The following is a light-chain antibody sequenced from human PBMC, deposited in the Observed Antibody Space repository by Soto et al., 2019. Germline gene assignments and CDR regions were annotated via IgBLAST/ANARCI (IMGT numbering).Light chain of an antibody. CDR2: SAS. V-gene: IGKV3-15*01. J-gene: IGKJ2*01. Sequence: ETVMTQSPATLSVSPGERATLSCRASQGVSSNLAWYQQKPGQAPRLLIYSASTRATGIPARFSGSGSATEFTLTISSLQSEDFAVYNCQQYNNWPPITFGQGTKLEIK. CDR3: QQYNNWPPIT. CDR1: QGVSSN.